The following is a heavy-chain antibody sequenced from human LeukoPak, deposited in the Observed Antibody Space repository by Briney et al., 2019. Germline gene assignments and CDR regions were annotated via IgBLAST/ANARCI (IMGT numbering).Heavy chain of an antibody. D-gene: IGHD5-18*01. J-gene: IGHJ4*02. Sequence: GESLKISCKDSGYSFTSYWIGWVGQMPGKGLEWMGKIYPGDSDTRYSPSFQGQVTISAEKSINTAYLQWSSLKASDTAIYYCAGRGEAMDPFDYWGQGTLVTVSS. V-gene: IGHV5-51*01. CDR1: GYSFTSYW. CDR3: AGRGEAMDPFDY. CDR2: IYPGDSDT.